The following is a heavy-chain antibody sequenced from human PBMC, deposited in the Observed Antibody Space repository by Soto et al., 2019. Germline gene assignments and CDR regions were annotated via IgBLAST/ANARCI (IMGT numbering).Heavy chain of an antibody. CDR3: ARDYDVITIFGVVGWFDP. V-gene: IGHV1-18*01. Sequence: GASVKVSCKASGYTFTSYGISWVRQAPGQGLEWKGWISAYNGNTNYAQKLQGRVTMTTDTSTSTAYMELRSLRSDDTAVYYCARDYDVITIFGVVGWFDPWGQGTLVTVSS. J-gene: IGHJ5*02. D-gene: IGHD3-3*01. CDR1: GYTFTSYG. CDR2: ISAYNGNT.